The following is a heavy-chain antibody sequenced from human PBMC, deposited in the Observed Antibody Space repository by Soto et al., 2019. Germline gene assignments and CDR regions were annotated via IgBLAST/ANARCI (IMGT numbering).Heavy chain of an antibody. D-gene: IGHD6-6*01. CDR2: IFSNDEK. CDR1: GFSLSNARMG. Sequence: SGPTLVNPTATLTLTCTVSGFSLSNARMGVSWIRQPPGKALGWLARIFSNDEKSYSTSLKSRLTISKDTSKSQVVLTMTNMDPVDTATYYCARIKGGSSKLSYYYYGMDVWGQGTTVTVSS. V-gene: IGHV2-26*01. J-gene: IGHJ6*02. CDR3: ARIKGGSSKLSYYYYGMDV.